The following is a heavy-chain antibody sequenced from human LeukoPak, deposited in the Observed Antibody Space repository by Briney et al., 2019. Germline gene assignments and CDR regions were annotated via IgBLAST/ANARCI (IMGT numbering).Heavy chain of an antibody. D-gene: IGHD3-10*01. Sequence: GGSLRLSCAASGFTFSSYAMHWVRQAPGKGLEWVAVIWYDGSNKYYADSVKGRFTISRDNSKNTLYLQMNSLRAEDTAVYYCARGRTMVRGVILANWFDPWGQGTLVTVSS. CDR3: ARGRTMVRGVILANWFDP. V-gene: IGHV3-33*01. CDR1: GFTFSSYA. CDR2: IWYDGSNK. J-gene: IGHJ5*02.